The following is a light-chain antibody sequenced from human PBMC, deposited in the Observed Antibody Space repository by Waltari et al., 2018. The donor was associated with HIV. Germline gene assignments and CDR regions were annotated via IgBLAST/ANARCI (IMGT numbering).Light chain of an antibody. CDR3: SSYTSDSTYV. CDR1: SRYVCGYNY. J-gene: IGLJ1*01. V-gene: IGLV2-14*03. CDR2: HVS. Sequence: QSALTPPASVSGSPGQSIPISCTGTSRYVCGYNYVSWYQQHPGKAPKLMIFHVSNRPSGVSTRFSGSKSGNTASLTISALQAEDEADYYCSSYTSDSTYVFGTGTQVTLL.